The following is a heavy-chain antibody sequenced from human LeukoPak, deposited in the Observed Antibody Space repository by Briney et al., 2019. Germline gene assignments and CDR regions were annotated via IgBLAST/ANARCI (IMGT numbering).Heavy chain of an antibody. D-gene: IGHD6-13*01. CDR3: ARVTGYRIEDYFDY. Sequence: SETLPLTCTVSGGSISSYYWSWIRQPPGKGLEWIGYIYYSGSTNYNPSLKSRVTTSVETSKNEFSLKLRSVTAADTAVYYCARVTGYRIEDYFDYWGQGTLVTVSS. CDR2: IYYSGST. J-gene: IGHJ4*02. CDR1: GGSISSYY. V-gene: IGHV4-59*01.